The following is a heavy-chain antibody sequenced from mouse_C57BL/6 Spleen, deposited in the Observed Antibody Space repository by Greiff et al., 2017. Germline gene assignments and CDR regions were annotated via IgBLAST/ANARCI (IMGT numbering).Heavy chain of an antibody. CDR2: INPNNGGT. D-gene: IGHD1-1*02. Sequence: EVQLQESGPELVKPGASVKIPCKASGYTFTDYNMDWVKQSHGKSLEWIGDINPNNGGTNYNEKFKGKATLTVDKYSRTAYMELRSLTSEDTAVYYCARGSALCFDYWGQGTTLTVSS. CDR3: ARGSALCFDY. J-gene: IGHJ2*01. V-gene: IGHV1-18*01. CDR1: GYTFTDYN.